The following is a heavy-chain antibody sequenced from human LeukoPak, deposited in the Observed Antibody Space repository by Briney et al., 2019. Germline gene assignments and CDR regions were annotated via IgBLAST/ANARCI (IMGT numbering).Heavy chain of an antibody. J-gene: IGHJ4*02. CDR1: GFTFSSYG. CDR2: IGGGATST. V-gene: IGHV3-23*01. D-gene: IGHD5-12*01. CDR3: AKDRVSGYDYFDY. Sequence: GGSLRLSCAASGFTFSSYGMSWVRQGPGKGLEWVSAIGGGATSTYYADSVKGRFTISRDNSKNTLYLQMSSLRAEDTAVYCCAKDRVSGYDYFDYWGQGILVTVSS.